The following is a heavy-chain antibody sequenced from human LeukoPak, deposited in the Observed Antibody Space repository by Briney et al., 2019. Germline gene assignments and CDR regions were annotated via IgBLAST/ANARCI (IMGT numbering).Heavy chain of an antibody. CDR1: GGTFSSYA. CDR2: IIPIFGTA. Sequence: SVKVSCKASGGTFSSYAISWVRQAPGQGLEWMGGIIPIFGTANYAQKLQGRVTMTTDTSTNTAYMELRSLRSDDTAVYYCARMTSYCSGGSCYSDFDYWGQGTLVTVSS. J-gene: IGHJ4*02. CDR3: ARMTSYCSGGSCYSDFDY. D-gene: IGHD2-15*01. V-gene: IGHV1-69*05.